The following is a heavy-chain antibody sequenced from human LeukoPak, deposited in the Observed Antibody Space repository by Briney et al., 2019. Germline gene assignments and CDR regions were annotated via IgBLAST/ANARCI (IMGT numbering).Heavy chain of an antibody. V-gene: IGHV4-4*07. J-gene: IGHJ4*02. CDR2: LYTSGST. Sequence: SETLSLTCTVSGGSISGYYWSWIRQPAGKGLEWIGRLYTSGSTNYSPSLKSGVTTSVDTSKSKFALKLSSVTAADTAVYYCARGPTYGSGSFIDYWGQGTLVTVSS. CDR3: ARGPTYGSGSFIDY. D-gene: IGHD3-10*01. CDR1: GGSISGYY.